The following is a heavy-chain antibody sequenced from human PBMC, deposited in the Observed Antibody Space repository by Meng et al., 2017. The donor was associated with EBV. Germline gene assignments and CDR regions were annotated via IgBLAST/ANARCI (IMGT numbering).Heavy chain of an antibody. J-gene: IGHJ4*02. CDR2: IIPAGGNT. Sequence: QVHVVKSGAECKKPGASVKVSCKASGYTFSSYYLHWVRQAPGQGLEWMGIIIPAGGNTNYAQKFRGRFTMTRDTSTSTVYMDLSILTSEDTAVYYCVRELVGGTFDYWGQGTLVTVSS. V-gene: IGHV1-46*01. CDR3: VRELVGGTFDY. D-gene: IGHD1/OR15-1a*01. CDR1: GYTFSSYY.